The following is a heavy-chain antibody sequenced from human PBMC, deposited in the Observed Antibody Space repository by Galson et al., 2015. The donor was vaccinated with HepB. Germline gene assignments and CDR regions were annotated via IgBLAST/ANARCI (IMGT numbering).Heavy chain of an antibody. CDR1: GYTFTSYD. CDR3: ARVGGGYYDSSGYPLYYGMDV. J-gene: IGHJ6*02. CDR2: MNPNSGNT. D-gene: IGHD3-22*01. Sequence: SVKVSCKASGYTFTSYDINWVRQATGQGLGWMGWMNPNSGNTGYAQKFQGRVTMTRNTSISTAYMELSSLRSEDTAVYYCARVGGGYYDSSGYPLYYGMDVWGQGTTVTVSS. V-gene: IGHV1-8*01.